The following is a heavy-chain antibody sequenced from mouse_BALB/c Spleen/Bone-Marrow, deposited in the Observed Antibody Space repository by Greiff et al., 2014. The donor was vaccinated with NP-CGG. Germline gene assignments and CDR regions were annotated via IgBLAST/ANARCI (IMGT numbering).Heavy chain of an antibody. CDR1: GFTFSSYA. J-gene: IGHJ1*01. CDR2: ISSGGSYT. CDR3: ARQDYYGSSPHWYFDV. D-gene: IGHD1-1*01. V-gene: IGHV5-9-1*01. Sequence: EVMLVESGGGLVKPGGSLKLSCAASGFTFSSYAMSWVRQTPEKRLEWVATISSGGSYTYYADSVKGRFTISRDTTKNTLYLQMSSLMSEDTAMYYCARQDYYGSSPHWYFDVWGAGTTVTVSS.